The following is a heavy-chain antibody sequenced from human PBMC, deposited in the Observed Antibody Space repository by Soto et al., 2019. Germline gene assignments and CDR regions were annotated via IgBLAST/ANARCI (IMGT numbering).Heavy chain of an antibody. V-gene: IGHV3-23*01. D-gene: IGHD4-17*01. J-gene: IGHJ4*02. CDR2: ISGSGGST. CDR3: AKDQARGVTSFDY. Sequence: PGGSLRLSCAASGFTFSSYAMSWVRQAPGKGLEWVSAISGSGGSTYYADSVKGRFTISRDNSKNTLYLQMNSLRAEDKAVYYCAKDQARGVTSFDYWGQGTLVTVSS. CDR1: GFTFSSYA.